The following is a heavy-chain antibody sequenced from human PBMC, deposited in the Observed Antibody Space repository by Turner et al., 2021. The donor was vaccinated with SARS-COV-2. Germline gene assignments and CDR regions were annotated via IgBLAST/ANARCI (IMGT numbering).Heavy chain of an antibody. CDR1: GFALSTSGVG. CDR2: IYWNDDK. D-gene: IGHD2-2*01. Sequence: QTTLKESGPTLVKPTQPLTLTCPFSGFALSTSGVGVGCIRQPPGKALEWLALIYWNDDKRYSPSLKSRLTITKDTYKNQVVLTMTNMEPVDTATYYCAHGPVQLLNMGVFDYWGQGTLVTVSS. V-gene: IGHV2-5*01. J-gene: IGHJ4*02. CDR3: AHGPVQLLNMGVFDY.